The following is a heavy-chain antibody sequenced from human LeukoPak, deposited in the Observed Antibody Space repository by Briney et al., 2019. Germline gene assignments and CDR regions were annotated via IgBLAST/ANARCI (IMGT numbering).Heavy chain of an antibody. CDR3: AREGPLRNYGDYGLGIDY. J-gene: IGHJ4*02. Sequence: PGGSLRLSCAASGFIFSSYAMHWVRQAPGKGLEWVAVISHDGSNKYFADSVKGRFTISRDNSKNTLYLQMNSLRAEDTAVYYCAREGPLRNYGDYGLGIDYWGQGTLVTVSS. CDR2: ISHDGSNK. V-gene: IGHV3-30*04. CDR1: GFIFSSYA. D-gene: IGHD4-17*01.